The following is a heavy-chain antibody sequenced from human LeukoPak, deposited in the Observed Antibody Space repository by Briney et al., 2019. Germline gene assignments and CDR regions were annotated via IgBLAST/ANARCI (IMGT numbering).Heavy chain of an antibody. Sequence: GASVKVSCKVSGYTLTELSMHWVRQAPGKGLEWMGGFDPEDGETIYAQKFQGRVIMTEDTSTDTAYMELSSLRSEDTAVYYCAIPWKQNYYMDVWGKGTTVTVSS. CDR2: FDPEDGET. D-gene: IGHD1-1*01. CDR3: AIPWKQNYYMDV. J-gene: IGHJ6*03. V-gene: IGHV1-24*01. CDR1: GYTLTELS.